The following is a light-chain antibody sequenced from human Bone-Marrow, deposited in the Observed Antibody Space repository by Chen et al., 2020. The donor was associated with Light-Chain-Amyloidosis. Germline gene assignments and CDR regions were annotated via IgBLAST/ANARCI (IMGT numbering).Light chain of an antibody. CDR3: QQYDNLPYT. CDR2: DES. J-gene: IGKJ2*01. V-gene: IGKV1-33*01. Sequence: DIQMTQSPSSLSASVGDRITITCQASHDITNSLNWYQQRPGKAPRLLIYDESNLETGVPSRFSGSGSGTVFTFTISILQPEDIATYYCQQYDNLPYTFGQGTKVEIK. CDR1: HDITNS.